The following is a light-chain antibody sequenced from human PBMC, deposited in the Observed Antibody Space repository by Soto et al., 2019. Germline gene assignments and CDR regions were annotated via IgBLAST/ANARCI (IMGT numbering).Light chain of an antibody. CDR2: DDS. V-gene: IGLV3-21*04. CDR1: NIGSKS. J-gene: IGLJ2*01. Sequence: SYELTQPPSVSVAPGDTARITCGGNNIGSKSVHWYQQEPGQAPVVVIYDDSDRPSGIPERFAGSNSGNTATLTIRRVEAGDEADYYCQVWDSSSYHPLGFGGGTKLTFL. CDR3: QVWDSSSYHPLG.